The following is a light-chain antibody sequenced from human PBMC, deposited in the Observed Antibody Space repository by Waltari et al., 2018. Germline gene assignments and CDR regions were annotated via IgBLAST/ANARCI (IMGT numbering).Light chain of an antibody. CDR3: HVWDSYSDHAV. CDR2: YDS. V-gene: IGLV3-21*04. Sequence: SYVLTQPPSVSVAPGKTATITCGGNNIGSKSVHWYQQKPGQAPVLVMYYDSDRPSGTPERFSDAKSRNTATRTISGVEAGDEAVYYCHVWDSYSDHAVFGGGTQLTVL. CDR1: NIGSKS. J-gene: IGLJ7*01.